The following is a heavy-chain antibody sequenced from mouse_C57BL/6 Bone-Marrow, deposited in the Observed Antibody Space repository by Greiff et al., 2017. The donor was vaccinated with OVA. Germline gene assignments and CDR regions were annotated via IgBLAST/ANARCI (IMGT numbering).Heavy chain of an antibody. CDR2: IDPENGDT. CDR3: TTEDLGYFDY. CDR1: GFNIKDDY. Sequence: EVQLQQSGAELVRPGASVKLSCTASGFNIKDDYMHRVKQRPEQGLEWIGWIDPENGDTEYASKFQGKATITADTSSNTAYLQLSSLTSEDTAVYYCTTEDLGYFDYWGQGTTLTVSS. D-gene: IGHD3-3*01. V-gene: IGHV14-4*01. J-gene: IGHJ2*01.